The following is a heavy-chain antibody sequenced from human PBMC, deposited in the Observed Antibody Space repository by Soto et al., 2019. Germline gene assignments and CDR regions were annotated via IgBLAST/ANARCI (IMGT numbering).Heavy chain of an antibody. J-gene: IGHJ4*02. Sequence: GASVKVSCKASGGTFSSYAISWVRQAPGQGLEWMGGIIPIFGTANYAQKFQGRVTITADESTSTAYMELSSLRSEDTALYYCAKAYYYDSSGYYYARFYFDYWGQGTLVTVSS. CDR1: GGTFSSYA. CDR2: IIPIFGTA. V-gene: IGHV1-69*13. CDR3: AKAYYYDSSGYYYARFYFDY. D-gene: IGHD3-22*01.